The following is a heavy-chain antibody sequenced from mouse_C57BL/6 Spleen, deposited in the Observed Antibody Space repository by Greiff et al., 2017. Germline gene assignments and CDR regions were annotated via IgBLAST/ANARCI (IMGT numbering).Heavy chain of an antibody. CDR2: ISYDGSN. CDR3: AREKYGNYDY. J-gene: IGHJ2*01. CDR1: GYSITSGYY. D-gene: IGHD2-1*01. V-gene: IGHV3-6*01. Sequence: VQLKESGPGLVKPSQSLSLTCSVTGYSITSGYYWNWIRQFPGNKLEWMGYISYDGSNNYNPSLKNRISITRDTSKNQFFLKLNSVTTEDTATYYCAREKYGNYDYGGQGTTLTVSS.